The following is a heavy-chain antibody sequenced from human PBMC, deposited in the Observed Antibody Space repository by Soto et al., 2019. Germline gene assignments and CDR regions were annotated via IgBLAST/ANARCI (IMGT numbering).Heavy chain of an antibody. Sequence: QVQLVQSGAEVKKPGSSVKVSCKASGGTFSSYAISWVRQAPGQGLEWMGGIIPIFGTANYAQKFQGRVKNTADESTSTAYMELSSLRSEDTAVYYCASPEISSTREGMDVWGQGTTVTVSS. D-gene: IGHD2-2*01. V-gene: IGHV1-69*01. J-gene: IGHJ6*02. CDR2: IIPIFGTA. CDR3: ASPEISSTREGMDV. CDR1: GGTFSSYA.